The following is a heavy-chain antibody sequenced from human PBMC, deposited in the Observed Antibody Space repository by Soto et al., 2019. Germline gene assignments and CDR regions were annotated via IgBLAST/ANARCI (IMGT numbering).Heavy chain of an antibody. CDR2: IDPSDSYT. Sequence: PGESLKISCKGSGYSFTSYWISWVRQMPGKGLEWMGRIDPSDSYTNYSPSFQGHVTISADKSISTAYLQWSSLKASDTAMYYCARRPPSGYDYYGMDVWGQGTTVTVSS. J-gene: IGHJ6*02. CDR1: GYSFTSYW. CDR3: ARRPPSGYDYYGMDV. D-gene: IGHD1-26*01. V-gene: IGHV5-10-1*01.